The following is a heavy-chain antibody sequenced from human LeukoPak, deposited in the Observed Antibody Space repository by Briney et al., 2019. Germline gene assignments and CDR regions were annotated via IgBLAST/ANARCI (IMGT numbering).Heavy chain of an antibody. J-gene: IGHJ4*02. CDR1: GGTFSSYA. V-gene: IGHV1-69*13. D-gene: IGHD5-18*01. Sequence: GASVKVSCKASGGTFSSYAISWVRQAPGQGLEWMGGIIPIFGTANYAQKFQGRVTITADESTSTAYMELSSLRSEDTAVYYCARGGYSYGFGTTPFDYWGQGTLVTVSS. CDR2: IIPIFGTA. CDR3: ARGGYSYGFGTTPFDY.